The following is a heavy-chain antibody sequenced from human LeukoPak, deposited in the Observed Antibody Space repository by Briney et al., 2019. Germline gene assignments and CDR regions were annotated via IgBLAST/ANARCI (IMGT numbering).Heavy chain of an antibody. Sequence: SETLSLTCAVYGGSFSGYYWSWIRQPPGKGLEWSGEINHSGSTNYNPSLKSRVTISVDTSKNQFSLKLSSVTAADTAVYYCARGRSSGWNKSYYYYGMDVWGQGTTVTVSS. CDR3: ARGRSSGWNKSYYYYGMDV. CDR2: INHSGST. J-gene: IGHJ6*02. CDR1: GGSFSGYY. D-gene: IGHD6-19*01. V-gene: IGHV4-34*01.